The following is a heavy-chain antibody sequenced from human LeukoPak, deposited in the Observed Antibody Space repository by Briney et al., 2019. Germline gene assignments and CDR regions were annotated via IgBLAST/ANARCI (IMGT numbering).Heavy chain of an antibody. CDR3: ARDAYGGNSHNDY. CDR2: INPNSGGT. D-gene: IGHD4-23*01. V-gene: IGHV1-2*06. J-gene: IGHJ4*02. CDR1: GYTFNGNY. Sequence: ASVKVSCKASGYTFNGNYIHWVRQAPGQGLEWMGRINPNSGGTNYAQKFQGRVTMTRDTSISTAYMELSRLRSDDTAVYYCARDAYGGNSHNDYWGQGTLVTVSS.